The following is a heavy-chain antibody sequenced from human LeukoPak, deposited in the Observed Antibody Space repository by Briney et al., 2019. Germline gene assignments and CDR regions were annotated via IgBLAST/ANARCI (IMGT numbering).Heavy chain of an antibody. D-gene: IGHD3-3*01. Sequence: GGSLRLSRAASGFTFTMFGMNWVRQAPGKGPEWVSYIDGHSGIIYYADSVQGRFTTSRDNAKDSVFLQMNGLRVDDTAVYYCARTYDFGRGPPGDAFDNWGPGTLVTVPS. CDR2: IDGHSGII. CDR3: ARTYDFGRGPPGDAFDN. CDR1: GFTFTMFG. V-gene: IGHV3-48*04. J-gene: IGHJ3*02.